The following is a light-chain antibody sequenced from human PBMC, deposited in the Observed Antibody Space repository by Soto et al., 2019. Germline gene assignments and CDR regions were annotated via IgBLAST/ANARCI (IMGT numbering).Light chain of an antibody. CDR1: RSAVGGYNS. V-gene: IGLV2-8*01. CDR2: EVY. J-gene: IGLJ1*01. CDR3: SSYVGTNSYV. Sequence: QSVLTQPPSASGSPGESVTISCTGTRSAVGGYNSVSWDQHHPGKAPKLIIYEVYKRPSGVPDRFSGSKSGNTAALTVSGLQAEDEADYYCSSYVGTNSYVFGPGTKVTVL.